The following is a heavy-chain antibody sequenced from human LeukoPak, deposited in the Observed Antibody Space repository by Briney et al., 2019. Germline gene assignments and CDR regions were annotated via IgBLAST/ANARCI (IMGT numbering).Heavy chain of an antibody. CDR3: AAVPNANAWYWDDAFDI. V-gene: IGHV4-59*01. Sequence: PSETLSLTCTVSGGSISSYYWSWIRQPPGKGLEWIGYIYYSGSTNYNPSLKSRVTISVDTSKNQFSLKLSSVTAADTAVYYCAAVPNANAWYWDDAFDIWGQGTMVTVSS. D-gene: IGHD2-8*02. J-gene: IGHJ3*02. CDR1: GGSISSYY. CDR2: IYYSGST.